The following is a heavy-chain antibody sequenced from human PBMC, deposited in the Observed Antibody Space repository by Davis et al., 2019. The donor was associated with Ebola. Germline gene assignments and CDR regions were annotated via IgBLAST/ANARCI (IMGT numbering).Heavy chain of an antibody. V-gene: IGHV2-5*02. CDR3: AHGVIVAGGNMFGWFDP. CDR1: GFSLTTSGVG. J-gene: IGHJ5*02. D-gene: IGHD3-10*02. Sequence: SGPTLVKPTETLTLICTFSGFSLTTSGVGVGWIRQPPGKAPEWLALIYWDDDKRYRPSLKSRLTITKDTSKNQVVLILTNMDPTDTATYYCAHGVIVAGGNMFGWFDPWGRGTLVTVSS. CDR2: IYWDDDK.